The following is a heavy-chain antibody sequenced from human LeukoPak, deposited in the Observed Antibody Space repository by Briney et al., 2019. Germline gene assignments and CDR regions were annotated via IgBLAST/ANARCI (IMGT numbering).Heavy chain of an antibody. CDR1: GGTFSSYA. V-gene: IGHV1-69*13. CDR2: IIPIFGTA. D-gene: IGHD1-26*01. J-gene: IGHJ4*02. Sequence: ASVKVSCKASGGTFSSYAISWVRQAPGQGLEWMGGIIPIFGTANYAQKFQGRVTITADESTSTAYMELSSLRSEDTAVYYCAAERLGSGSYFDYWGQGTLVTVSS. CDR3: AAERLGSGSYFDY.